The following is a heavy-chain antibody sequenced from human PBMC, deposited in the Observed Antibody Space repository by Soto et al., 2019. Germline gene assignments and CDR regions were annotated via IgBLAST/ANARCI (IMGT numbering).Heavy chain of an antibody. D-gene: IGHD6-19*01. V-gene: IGHV3-23*01. J-gene: IGHJ4*02. Sequence: DVRVWESGGGLVQPGGSLRLSCEASGFTFSNCAMSWVRQAPGKGLEWVSGISGTGRTTFYTDSVKGRFTISRDNSKNTVYLQMNSLRDDDTAVYYCAKGNTSGWSFFDHWGQGSLVTVSS. CDR2: ISGTGRTT. CDR3: AKGNTSGWSFFDH. CDR1: GFTFSNCA.